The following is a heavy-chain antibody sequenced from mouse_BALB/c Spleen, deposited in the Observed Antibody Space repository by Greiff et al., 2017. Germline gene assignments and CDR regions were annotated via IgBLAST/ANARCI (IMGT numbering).Heavy chain of an antibody. Sequence: VQLQQSGPELVKPGASVKMSCKASGYTFTSYVMHWVKQKPGQGLEWIGYSNPYTDGTKYNEKFKGKATLTSDKSSSTAYTELSSLTSEDSAVYDCARSDGDLDDWGQGTTRTVSP. CDR3: ARSDGDLDD. V-gene: IGHV1-14*01. J-gene: IGHJ2*01. CDR1: GYTFTSYV. CDR2: SNPYTDGT. D-gene: IGHD2-13*01.